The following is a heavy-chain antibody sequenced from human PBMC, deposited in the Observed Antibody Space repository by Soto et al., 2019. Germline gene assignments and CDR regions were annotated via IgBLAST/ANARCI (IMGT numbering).Heavy chain of an antibody. Sequence: QVQLVQSGPEVKKPGASVKVSCKASGYTFSNYGITWVRQAPGQGLEWMGWINAYNGETNYAQKLQGRVTMTTATSTSTAYMELKSLKSDDTAVYYCAGRGAPPYYYYGLDVWGQGTTVTVSS. CDR2: INAYNGET. CDR1: GYTFSNYG. D-gene: IGHD1-26*01. V-gene: IGHV1-18*01. J-gene: IGHJ6*02. CDR3: AGRGAPPYYYYGLDV.